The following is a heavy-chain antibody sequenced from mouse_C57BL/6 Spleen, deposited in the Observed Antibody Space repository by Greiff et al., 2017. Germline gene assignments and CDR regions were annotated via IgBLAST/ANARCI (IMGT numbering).Heavy chain of an antibody. J-gene: IGHJ2*01. V-gene: IGHV1-47*01. CDR3: ARPGYGNYVGDFDY. CDR2: FHPYNDDT. CDR1: GYTFTTYP. D-gene: IGHD2-10*02. Sequence: QVQLKESGAELVKPGASVKMSCKASGYTFTTYPIEWMKQNHGKSLEWIGNFHPYNDDTKYNEKFKGKATLTVEKSSSTVYLELSRLTSDDSAVYYCARPGYGNYVGDFDYWGQGTTLTVSS.